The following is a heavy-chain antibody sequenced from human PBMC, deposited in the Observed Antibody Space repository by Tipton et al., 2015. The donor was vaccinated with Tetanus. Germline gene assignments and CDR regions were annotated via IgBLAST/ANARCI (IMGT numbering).Heavy chain of an antibody. Sequence: QLVQSGAEVKKPGESLKISCKASGYSFTYWVGWVRQMPGKGLEWRGITHTSDSDSRYSPSFEGQVTISADKSISTAYLHWSSLKASDPAMYYCARLTPQGYFDYWGQGTLVTVSS. V-gene: IGHV5-51*01. CDR3: ARLTPQGYFDY. J-gene: IGHJ4*02. CDR1: GYSFTYW. D-gene: IGHD1-14*01. CDR2: THTSDSDS.